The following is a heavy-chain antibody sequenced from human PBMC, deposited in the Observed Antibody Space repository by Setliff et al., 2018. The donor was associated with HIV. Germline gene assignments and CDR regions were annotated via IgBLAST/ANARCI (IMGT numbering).Heavy chain of an antibody. Sequence: SETLSLTCGVSGYSISSGYYWGWNRQPPGKGLEWIGSIYHNGITYYNPSLKSQVTISVDTSQNQFSLKLSSVAAADTAIYYCARRIYGNNPYFDYWSQGTLVTVSS. J-gene: IGHJ4*02. D-gene: IGHD4-17*01. CDR2: IYHNGIT. CDR3: ARRIYGNNPYFDY. CDR1: GYSISSGYY. V-gene: IGHV4-38-2*01.